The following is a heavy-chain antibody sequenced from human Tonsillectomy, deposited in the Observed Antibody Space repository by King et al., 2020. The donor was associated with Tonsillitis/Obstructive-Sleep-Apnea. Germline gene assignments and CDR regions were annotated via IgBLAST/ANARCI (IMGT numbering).Heavy chain of an antibody. CDR2: ILHWWRP. D-gene: IGHD1-26*01. Sequence: VQLQESGPGLVKPSGTLALTCAVFGGSISISNLVGWARQPLGRGLDWIWEILHWWRPNYTPSPKSRVTITVDKSKHQFSLNLTSVTAADTAVYYCAREWEHLRWFDPWGQGTLVTVSS. V-gene: IGHV4-4*02. J-gene: IGHJ5*02. CDR3: AREWEHLRWFDP. CDR1: GGSISISNL.